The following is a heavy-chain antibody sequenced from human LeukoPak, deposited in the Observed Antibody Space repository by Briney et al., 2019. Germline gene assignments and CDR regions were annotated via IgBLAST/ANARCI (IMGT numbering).Heavy chain of an antibody. CDR3: AKPRAMTTGVGRYFDL. D-gene: IGHD1-1*01. V-gene: IGHV3-23*01. CDR1: RFTFNTYA. J-gene: IGHJ2*01. Sequence: TGGSLRLSCAASRFTFNTYAMSWVRQAPGKGLEWVSAISGGGEDTYYPDSVKGRFTISRDNSKNTLYLQMNSLRAEDTAIYYCAKPRAMTTGVGRYFDLWGRGTLVTVSS. CDR2: ISGGGEDT.